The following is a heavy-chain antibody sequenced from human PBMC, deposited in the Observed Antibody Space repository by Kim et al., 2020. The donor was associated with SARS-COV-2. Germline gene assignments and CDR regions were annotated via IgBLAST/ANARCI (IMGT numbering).Heavy chain of an antibody. J-gene: IGHJ5*02. V-gene: IGHV3-21*01. CDR3: ARAGSSWPPYNWFDP. D-gene: IGHD6-13*01. Sequence: GGSLRLSCAASGFTFSSYSMNWVRQAPGKGLEWVSSISSSSSYIYYADSVKGRFTISRDNAKNSLYLQMNSLRAEDTAVYYCARAGSSWPPYNWFDPWGQGTLVTVSS. CDR2: ISSSSSYI. CDR1: GFTFSSYS.